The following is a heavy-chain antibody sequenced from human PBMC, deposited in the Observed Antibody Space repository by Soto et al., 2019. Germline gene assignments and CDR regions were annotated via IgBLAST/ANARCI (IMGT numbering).Heavy chain of an antibody. D-gene: IGHD6-13*01. J-gene: IGHJ4*02. CDR2: ISSSTSHT. CDR1: GFTFSDYY. V-gene: IGHV3-11*05. CDR3: ARGRGAAADYFDF. Sequence: VQLVESGGGLVKPGGSLRLSCAVSGFTFSDYYMTWIRQAPGKGLEWVSYISSSTSHTNYADSVKGRFTISRDNAKNSLFLQMNSLRAEDTAVYYCARGRGAAADYFDFWGQGTLVTVSS.